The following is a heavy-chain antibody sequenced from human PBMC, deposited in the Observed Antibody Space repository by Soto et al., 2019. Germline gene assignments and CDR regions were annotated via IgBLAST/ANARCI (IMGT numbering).Heavy chain of an antibody. V-gene: IGHV1-18*04. Sequence: GASVKVSCKASGYTFTSYGISWVRQAPGQGLEWMGWISAYNGNTNYAQKLQGRVTMTTDTSTSTAYMELRSLRSDDTAVYYCARSEKLELRSWFDPWGQGTLVTVSS. CDR1: GYTFTSYG. CDR2: ISAYNGNT. J-gene: IGHJ5*02. D-gene: IGHD1-7*01. CDR3: ARSEKLELRSWFDP.